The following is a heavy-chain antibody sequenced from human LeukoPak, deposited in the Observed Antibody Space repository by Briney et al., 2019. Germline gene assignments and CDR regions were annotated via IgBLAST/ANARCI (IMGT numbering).Heavy chain of an antibody. Sequence: ASVKVSCKTSGYTFTGYFLNWVRQAPGQGLEWMGRINPNSGGTNCGQKFQDRVTLTRDTSIATAYMELSSLTSDDTAVYYCARVDAAGLAVHYWGQGTLVTVSS. D-gene: IGHD6-13*01. V-gene: IGHV1-2*02. CDR3: ARVDAAGLAVHY. CDR1: GYTFTGYF. J-gene: IGHJ4*02. CDR2: INPNSGGT.